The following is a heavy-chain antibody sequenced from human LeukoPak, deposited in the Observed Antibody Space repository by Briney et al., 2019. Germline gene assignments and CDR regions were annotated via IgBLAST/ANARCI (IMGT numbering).Heavy chain of an antibody. CDR2: ISYDGSNK. CDR3: ARDDFPYYYDSSGYSPHY. CDR1: GFTFSSYA. V-gene: IGHV3-30-3*01. Sequence: PGRSLRLSCAASGFTFSSYAMHWVRQAPGKGLEWVAVISYDGSNKYCADSVKGRFTISRDNSKNTLYLQMNSLRAEDTAVYYCARDDFPYYYDSSGYSPHYWGQGTLVTVSS. J-gene: IGHJ4*02. D-gene: IGHD3-22*01.